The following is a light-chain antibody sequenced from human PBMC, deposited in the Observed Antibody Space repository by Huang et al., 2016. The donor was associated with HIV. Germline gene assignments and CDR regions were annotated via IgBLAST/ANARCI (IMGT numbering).Light chain of an antibody. V-gene: IGKV3-15*01. CDR3: QQYHDWPPVT. Sequence: ETVMTQSPATLSVSPGERATLSCRASQSVTDNLAWYQQKPGQAPRLLLYHASARATGVSVRFSGSGSVTEFTLTISSLQSEEFAVYYCQQYHDWPPVTFGQGTRLEIK. J-gene: IGKJ5*01. CDR2: HAS. CDR1: QSVTDN.